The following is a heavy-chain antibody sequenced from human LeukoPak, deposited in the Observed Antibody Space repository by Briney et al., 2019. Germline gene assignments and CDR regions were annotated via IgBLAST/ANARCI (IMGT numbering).Heavy chain of an antibody. V-gene: IGHV4-61*02. CDR3: ARARDRIAANWFDP. J-gene: IGHJ5*02. CDR1: GGSISDSTYY. Sequence: KTSQTLSLTCTVSGGSISDSTYYWSWIRQPAGKRLEWIGCIYISGNTNYNPSLKSRVTISVDTSMNQLSLKLSSVTAADTAVYYCARARDRIAANWFDPWGQGTLVTVSS. D-gene: IGHD6-13*01. CDR2: IYISGNT.